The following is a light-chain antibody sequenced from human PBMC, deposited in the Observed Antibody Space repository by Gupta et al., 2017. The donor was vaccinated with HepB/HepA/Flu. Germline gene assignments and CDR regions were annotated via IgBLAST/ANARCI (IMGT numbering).Light chain of an antibody. J-gene: IGKJ3*01. V-gene: IGKV3-20*01. CDR3: QQYGTIPPT. CDR1: QSVTSNY. CDR2: GAS. Sequence: ESAFTQSPGTLSLSPGETATLSCSASQSVTSNYLAWYQHKAGQAPRLLIYGASTRATSIPDRFSGSGSGTDFTLTISRLEPEDFAAYYCQQYGTIPPTFGPGTKVDIE.